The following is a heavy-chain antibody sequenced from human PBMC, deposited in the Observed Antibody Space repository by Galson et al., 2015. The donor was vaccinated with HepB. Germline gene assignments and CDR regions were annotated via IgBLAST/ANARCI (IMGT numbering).Heavy chain of an antibody. V-gene: IGHV3-7*03. Sequence: SLRLSCAASGFTFSSYWMSWVRQAPGKGLEWVANIKQDGSEKYYVDSVKGRFTISRDNAKNSLYLQMNSLRAEDTAVYYCARDSSRDYYYYMDVWGKGTTVTVSS. CDR3: ARDSSRDYYYYMDV. CDR2: IKQDGSEK. J-gene: IGHJ6*03. D-gene: IGHD2-2*01. CDR1: GFTFSSYW.